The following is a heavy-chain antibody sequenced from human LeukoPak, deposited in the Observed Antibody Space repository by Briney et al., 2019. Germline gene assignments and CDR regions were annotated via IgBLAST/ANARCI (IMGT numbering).Heavy chain of an antibody. Sequence: PSETLSLTCAVYGGSFSGYYWSWIRQPPGKGLEWIGEIYHSGSTNYNPSLKSRVTISVDKSKNQFSLKLSSVTAADTAVYYCARPIAAAGLDYWGQGTLVTVSS. D-gene: IGHD6-13*01. J-gene: IGHJ4*02. CDR3: ARPIAAAGLDY. CDR2: IYHSGST. V-gene: IGHV4-34*01. CDR1: GGSFSGYY.